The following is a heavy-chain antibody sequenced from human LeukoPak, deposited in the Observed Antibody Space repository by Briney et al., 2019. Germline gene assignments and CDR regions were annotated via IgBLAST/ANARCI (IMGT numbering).Heavy chain of an antibody. CDR1: GFTFDDYA. V-gene: IGHV3-9*01. CDR3: AKVFDLTGYYGMDV. CDR2: ISWNSGSI. D-gene: IGHD3-10*02. J-gene: IGHJ6*02. Sequence: PGRSLRLSCAASGFTFDDYAMHWVRQTPGKGLEWVSGISWNSGSIGYADSVKGRFTISRDNAKNSLYLQMNSPRAEDTALYYCAKVFDLTGYYGMDVWGLGTTVTVSS.